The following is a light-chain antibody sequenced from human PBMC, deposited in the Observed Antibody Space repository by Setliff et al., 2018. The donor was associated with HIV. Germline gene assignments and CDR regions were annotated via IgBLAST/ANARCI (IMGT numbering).Light chain of an antibody. Sequence: QSVLTQPASVSGSPGQSITISCTGTTSDVGSYDLVSWYQQHPGKAPKLMIYEVNKRPSGVPDRFSGSKSGNTASLTVSGLQAEDEADYYCSSYAGSNNVFGTGTKVTVL. CDR3: SSYAGSNNV. CDR2: EVN. V-gene: IGLV2-14*02. J-gene: IGLJ1*01. CDR1: TSDVGSYDL.